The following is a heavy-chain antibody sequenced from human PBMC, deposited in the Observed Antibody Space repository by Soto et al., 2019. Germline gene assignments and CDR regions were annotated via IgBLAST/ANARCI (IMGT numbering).Heavy chain of an antibody. J-gene: IGHJ5*02. V-gene: IGHV4-34*01. CDR3: ARGPITTNPRFDP. CDR2: INHSGST. Sequence: SETLSLTCAVYGGSFSGYYWSWIRQPPGKGLEWIGEINHSGSTNYNPSLKSRVTISVDTSKDQFSLKLTSVTAADTAVYYCARGPITTNPRFDPWGQGTLVTVSS. D-gene: IGHD3-22*01. CDR1: GGSFSGYY.